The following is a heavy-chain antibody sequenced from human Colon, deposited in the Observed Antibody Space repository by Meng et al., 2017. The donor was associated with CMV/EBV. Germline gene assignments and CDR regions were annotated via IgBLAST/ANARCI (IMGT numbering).Heavy chain of an antibody. D-gene: IGHD6-25*01. Sequence: ASVKVSCKASGYAFIDYYIHWVRQAPGQSLEWMGWMNSDAGNTVYAPQFRGRVTKTRDTSINTAYMELRSLKSDDTAVYYCARGSQSQRLLDYWGQGTLVTVSS. CDR2: MNSDAGNT. J-gene: IGHJ4*02. CDR1: GYAFIDYY. V-gene: IGHV1-2*02. CDR3: ARGSQSQRLLDY.